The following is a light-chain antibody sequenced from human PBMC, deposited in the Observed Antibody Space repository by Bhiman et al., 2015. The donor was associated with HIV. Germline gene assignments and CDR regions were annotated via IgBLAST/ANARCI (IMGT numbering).Light chain of an antibody. CDR1: SSQIGSNS. V-gene: IGLV1-47*01. Sequence: QSVLTQPPSASGTPGQKVTISCSGSSSQIGSNSVYWYQQLPGTTPKLLIYGNNQRPSGVPDRFSGSKSGTSASLAITGLQAEDEADYYCQSYDSSLSAVVFGGGTKLTVL. J-gene: IGLJ2*01. CDR2: GNN. CDR3: QSYDSSLSAVV.